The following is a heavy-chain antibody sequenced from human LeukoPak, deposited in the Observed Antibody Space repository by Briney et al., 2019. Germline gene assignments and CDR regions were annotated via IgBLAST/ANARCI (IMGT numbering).Heavy chain of an antibody. CDR1: GFTFSNAW. CDR2: IKSKTDGGTT. J-gene: IGHJ4*02. Sequence: PGGSLRLSCAASGFTFSNAWMSWVRQAPGKGLEWVGRIKSKTDGGTTDYAALVKGSFTISRDDSKNTLYLQMNSLKTEDTAVYYCTTEHYDSSGYYFGYWGQGTLVTVSS. CDR3: TTEHYDSSGYYFGY. D-gene: IGHD3-22*01. V-gene: IGHV3-15*01.